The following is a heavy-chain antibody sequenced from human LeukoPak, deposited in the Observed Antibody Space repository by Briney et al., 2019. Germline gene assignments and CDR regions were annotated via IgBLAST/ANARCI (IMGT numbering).Heavy chain of an antibody. CDR3: GRSVDTAMVTGWFVP. V-gene: IGHV1-69*13. J-gene: IGHJ5*02. CDR2: IVPIFGTA. D-gene: IGHD5-18*01. CDR1: GGTFSSYA. Sequence: GASVKVSCKASGGTFSSYAISWVRQAPGQGLEWMGGIVPIFGTANYAQKFQGRVTITADESTSTAYMELSRLRSEDTAVYYCGRSVDTAMVTGWFVPWGQGTLVTVSS.